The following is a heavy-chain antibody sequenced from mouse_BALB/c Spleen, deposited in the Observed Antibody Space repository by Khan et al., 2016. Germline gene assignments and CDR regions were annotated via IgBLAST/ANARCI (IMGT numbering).Heavy chain of an antibody. CDR3: ARVPYYCGSSYFDY. J-gene: IGHJ2*01. V-gene: IGHV5-6-3*01. CDR1: GFTFSSYG. CDR2: INSNGGST. D-gene: IGHD1-1*01. Sequence: EVELVESGGGLVQPGGSLKLSCAASGFTFSSYGMSWVRQTPDKRLELVATINSNGGSTYYPDSVKGRFTISRDNAKNTLYLQMSSLKSEDTAMYYCARVPYYCGSSYFDYWGQGTTLTVSS.